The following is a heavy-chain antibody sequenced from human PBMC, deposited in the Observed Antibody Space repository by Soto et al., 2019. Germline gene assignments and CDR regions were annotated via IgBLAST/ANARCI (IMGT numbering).Heavy chain of an antibody. D-gene: IGHD2-2*01. CDR2: TYHTGST. Sequence: QVQLQESGPGLVKPSQTLSLTCTVSGGSISVGVYYWNWIRQLPGKGPEWIGYTYHTGSTYYNPSLESRVTISVDPSKNQSSLRLSSVTAAGTAVYYCARIGNPDASLYFDYWGQGTLVTVSS. CDR1: GGSISVGVYY. V-gene: IGHV4-31*03. J-gene: IGHJ4*02. CDR3: ARIGNPDASLYFDY.